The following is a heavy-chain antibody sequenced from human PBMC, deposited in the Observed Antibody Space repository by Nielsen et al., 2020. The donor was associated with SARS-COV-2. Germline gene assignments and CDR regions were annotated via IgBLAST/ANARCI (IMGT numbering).Heavy chain of an antibody. CDR1: GFTFSSHA. D-gene: IGHD7-27*01. CDR2: ISYDGSNK. V-gene: IGHV3-30-3*01. J-gene: IGHJ4*02. CDR3: ARGNGWGSYFDY. Sequence: GESLKISCAASGFTFSSHAKHWGRQDPGKGPEWVAVISYDGSNKYYADAVKGRFTIPRDNSKHTLYPQMNSLRAEDTAVYYCARGNGWGSYFDYWGQGTLVSVSS.